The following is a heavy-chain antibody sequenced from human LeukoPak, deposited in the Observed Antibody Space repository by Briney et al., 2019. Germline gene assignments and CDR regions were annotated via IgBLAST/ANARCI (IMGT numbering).Heavy chain of an antibody. CDR2: ISAFNGNA. Sequence: ASVKVSCKASGYIFTTYAITWVRQAPGQGLEWMGGISAFNGNANYAQKFQGRVTLTTDTSTRTAYMELRSLRSDDTAVYFCAREFKPPGMSMIADFYGMDVWGQGTTVTVSS. CDR1: GYIFTTYA. CDR3: AREFKPPGMSMIADFYGMDV. J-gene: IGHJ6*02. D-gene: IGHD3-22*01. V-gene: IGHV1-18*01.